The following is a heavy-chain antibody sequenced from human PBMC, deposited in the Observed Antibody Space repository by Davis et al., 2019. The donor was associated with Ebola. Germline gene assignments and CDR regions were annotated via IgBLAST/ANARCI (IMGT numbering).Heavy chain of an antibody. CDR1: GFTFSSYG. Sequence: SLKISCAASGFTFSSYGMHWVRQAPGKGLEWVAVISYDGSNKYYADSVKGRFTISRDNSKNTLYLQMNSLRAEDTAVYYCAKDLEHYWGQGTLVTVSS. V-gene: IGHV3-30*18. CDR3: AKDLEHY. CDR2: ISYDGSNK. D-gene: IGHD3-3*01. J-gene: IGHJ4*02.